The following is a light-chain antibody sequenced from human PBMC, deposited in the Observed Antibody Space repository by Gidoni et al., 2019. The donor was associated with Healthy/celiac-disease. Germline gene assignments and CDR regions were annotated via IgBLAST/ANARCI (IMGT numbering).Light chain of an antibody. CDR1: QSVSSSY. Sequence: EIGLTQSQGTLSLSPGERATLSCRASQSVSSSYLAWYQQKPGQAPRLLIYGASRRATGIPDRFSGSGSGTDFTLTLSRLEPEDFAVYYCQQYGSSPWTFGQGTKVEIK. V-gene: IGKV3-20*01. CDR3: QQYGSSPWT. J-gene: IGKJ1*01. CDR2: GAS.